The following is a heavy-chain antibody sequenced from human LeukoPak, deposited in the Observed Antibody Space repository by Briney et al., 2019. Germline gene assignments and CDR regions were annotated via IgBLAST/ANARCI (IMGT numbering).Heavy chain of an antibody. CDR2: ISYDGSNK. Sequence: GGSLRLSCAASGFTFSSYAMHWVRQAPGKGLEWVAVISYDGSNKYYADSVKGRFTISRDNSKNTLYLQMNSLRAEDTAVYYCARGYDYVWGSYRYDAFDIWGQGTMVTVSS. J-gene: IGHJ3*02. V-gene: IGHV3-30*04. D-gene: IGHD3-16*02. CDR1: GFTFSSYA. CDR3: ARGYDYVWGSYRYDAFDI.